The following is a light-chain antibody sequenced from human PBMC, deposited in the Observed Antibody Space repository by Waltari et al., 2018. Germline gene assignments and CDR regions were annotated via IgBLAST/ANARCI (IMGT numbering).Light chain of an antibody. Sequence: TVVTQSPATLSMSPGERATISCRTSPTIGRSLAWYQQRPGQAPRLPIYRASTRATGIPDRFSGSGSETEFTLTISSLQSEDIAVYYCQQYNNWSPGTFGQGTKVEI. CDR1: PTIGRS. V-gene: IGKV3D-15*01. J-gene: IGKJ1*01. CDR2: RAS. CDR3: QQYNNWSPGT.